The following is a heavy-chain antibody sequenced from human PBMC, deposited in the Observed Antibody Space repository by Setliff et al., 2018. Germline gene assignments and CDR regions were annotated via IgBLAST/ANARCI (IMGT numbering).Heavy chain of an antibody. Sequence: PGGSLRLSCAASGFTFSSYAMNWVRQAPGKGQEWVSTIFSGETSAYYADSVKGRFTISRDNSKNTLYLQMNGLRAEDTAVYYCARLSGFQYMVDWGKGTTVTVS. CDR2: IFSGETSA. CDR3: ARLSGFQYMVD. V-gene: IGHV3-23*03. J-gene: IGHJ6*03. D-gene: IGHD2-21*02. CDR1: GFTFSSYA.